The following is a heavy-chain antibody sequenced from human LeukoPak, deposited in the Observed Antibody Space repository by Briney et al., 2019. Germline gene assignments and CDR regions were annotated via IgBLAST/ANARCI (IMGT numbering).Heavy chain of an antibody. CDR3: AKDQDPIAVAGYYFDY. J-gene: IGHJ4*02. CDR2: ISYDGSNK. Sequence: GRSLRLSCAASGFTFSSYGMHWVRQAPGNGLEWVAVISYDGSNKYYADSVKGRFTISRDNSKNTLYLQMNSLRAEDTAVYYCAKDQDPIAVAGYYFDYWGQGTLVTVSS. CDR1: GFTFSSYG. D-gene: IGHD6-19*01. V-gene: IGHV3-30*18.